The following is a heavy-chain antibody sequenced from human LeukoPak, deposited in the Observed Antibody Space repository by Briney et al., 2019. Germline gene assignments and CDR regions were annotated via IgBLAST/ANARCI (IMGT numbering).Heavy chain of an antibody. J-gene: IGHJ5*02. CDR1: GFTFSTYA. D-gene: IGHD3-22*01. V-gene: IGHV3-23*01. CDR3: VKHYDSSAYSWFDP. CDR2: NSGGGGGT. Sequence: GESLRLSCAASGFTFSTYAMSWVRQPPGRGLEWVSANSGGGGGTHYADSVKGRFTISRDNSKNTLFLHMNSLRAEDTALYGCVKHYDSSAYSWFDPWGQGTLVTVSS.